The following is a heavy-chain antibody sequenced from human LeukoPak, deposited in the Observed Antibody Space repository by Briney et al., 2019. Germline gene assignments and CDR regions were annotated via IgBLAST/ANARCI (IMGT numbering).Heavy chain of an antibody. Sequence: GGSLRLSCAASGFTFSSYAMSWVRQAPGEGLEWVSAISGSGGSTYYADSVKGRFTISRDNSKNTLYLQMNSLRAEDTAVYYCATRRAGSRFDYWGQGTLVTVSS. CDR3: ATRRAGSRFDY. V-gene: IGHV3-23*01. D-gene: IGHD1-26*01. CDR2: ISGSGGST. J-gene: IGHJ4*02. CDR1: GFTFSSYA.